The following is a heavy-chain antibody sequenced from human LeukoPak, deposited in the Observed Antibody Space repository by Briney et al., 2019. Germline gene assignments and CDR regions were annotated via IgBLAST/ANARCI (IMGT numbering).Heavy chain of an antibody. CDR1: GFIFSSYA. CDR3: ARTRPLDYLQGRSGFDI. Sequence: GSSLRLSCAASGFIFSSYAMHWVRQAPGKGLEWLALISYDGSNKHYADSVKGRFTISRDNAKNSLYLQMNSLRAEDTAVYYCARTRPLDYLQGRSGFDIWGQGTRVTVSS. D-gene: IGHD4-11*01. J-gene: IGHJ3*02. CDR2: ISYDGSNK. V-gene: IGHV3-30-3*01.